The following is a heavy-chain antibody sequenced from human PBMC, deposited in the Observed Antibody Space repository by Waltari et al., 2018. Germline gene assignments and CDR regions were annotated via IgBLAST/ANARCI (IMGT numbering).Heavy chain of an antibody. J-gene: IGHJ4*02. CDR2: LVRSGFGT. D-gene: IGHD6-19*01. CDR1: EFTLSKSA. Sequence: DVRLSESGGGLAQPGGSLRLPCVASEFTLSKSAMSWVRQAPGKGLEWVSALVRSGFGTHYADSVKGRFAISRDNAKNTLYLQMNSLRAEDTAVYYCAKCEMYDSGWCAFFRYWGQGTLVTVSS. CDR3: AKCEMYDSGWCAFFRY. V-gene: IGHV3-23*01.